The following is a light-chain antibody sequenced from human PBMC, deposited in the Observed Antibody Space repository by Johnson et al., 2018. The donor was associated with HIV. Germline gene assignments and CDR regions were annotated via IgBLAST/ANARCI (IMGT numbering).Light chain of an antibody. CDR1: SSNIGNNY. J-gene: IGLJ1*01. Sequence: QSVLTQPPSVSAAPGQKVTISCSGSSSNIGNNYVSWYQQLPGTAPKLLIYDNNKRPSGIPDRFSGSKSGTSATLGITGLQTGDEADYYCGTWDSSPSAYVFGTGTKATVL. CDR2: DNN. V-gene: IGLV1-51*01. CDR3: GTWDSSPSAYV.